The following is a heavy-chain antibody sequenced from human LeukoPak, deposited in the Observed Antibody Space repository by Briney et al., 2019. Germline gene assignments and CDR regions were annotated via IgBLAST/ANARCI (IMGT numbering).Heavy chain of an antibody. D-gene: IGHD5-12*01. V-gene: IGHV3-30*02. CDR3: AKAAWLGATITHFDY. CDR2: IRYDGSNK. J-gene: IGHJ4*02. Sequence: GGSLRLSCAASGFTFSSHGMHWVRQAPGKGLEWVAFIRYDGSNKYYADSVKGRFTISRDNSKNTLYLQMNSLRAEDTAVYYCAKAAWLGATITHFDYWGQGTLVTVSS. CDR1: GFTFSSHG.